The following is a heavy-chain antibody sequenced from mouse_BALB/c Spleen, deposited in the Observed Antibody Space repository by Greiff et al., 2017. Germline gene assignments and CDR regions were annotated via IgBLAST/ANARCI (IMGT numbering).Heavy chain of an antibody. D-gene: IGHD2-10*02. Sequence: VKVVESGPGLVAPSQSLSITCTVSGFSLTSYGVHWVRQPPGKGLEWLGVIWAGGSTNYNSALMSRLSISKDNSKSQVFLKMNSLQTDDTAMYYCARPYGNYVWFAYWGQGTLVTVSA. J-gene: IGHJ3*01. V-gene: IGHV2-9*02. CDR3: ARPYGNYVWFAY. CDR1: GFSLTSYG. CDR2: IWAGGST.